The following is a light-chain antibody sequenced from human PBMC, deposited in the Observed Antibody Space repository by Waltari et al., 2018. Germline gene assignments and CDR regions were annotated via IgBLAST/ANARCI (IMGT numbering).Light chain of an antibody. CDR3: TSYSDNSASPYV. J-gene: IGLJ1*01. V-gene: IGLV2-14*03. Sequence: QSALTQPASVSGSPGQSITMSCTGTTSDIGGYKHVSWYQQHPGKAPKVVIYDVNKRPSGVPNRCSASKSGNTASLTISGLQPEDEAEYYCTSYSDNSASPYVFGTGTKVTV. CDR1: TSDIGGYKH. CDR2: DVN.